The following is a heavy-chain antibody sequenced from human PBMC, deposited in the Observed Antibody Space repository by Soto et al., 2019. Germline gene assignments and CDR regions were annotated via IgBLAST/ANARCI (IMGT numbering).Heavy chain of an antibody. Sequence: PSETLSLTCTVSGGSISSYYWSWIRQPAGKGLEWIGRIYTSGSTNYNPSLKSRVTMSVDTSKNQFSLKLSSVTAADTAVYYCAGDPSYYDFWSGPHYYYYYGMDVWGQGTTVTVSS. V-gene: IGHV4-4*07. CDR1: GGSISSYY. J-gene: IGHJ6*02. D-gene: IGHD3-3*01. CDR3: AGDPSYYDFWSGPHYYYYYGMDV. CDR2: IYTSGST.